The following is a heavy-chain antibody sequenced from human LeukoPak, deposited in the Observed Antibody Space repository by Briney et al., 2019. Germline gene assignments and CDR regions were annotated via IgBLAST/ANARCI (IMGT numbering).Heavy chain of an antibody. D-gene: IGHD2-21*01. Sequence: PGGSLRLSCAASGFTFSSYSMNWVRQAPGKGLEWVSSISSSSSYIYYADSVKGRFTISRDNAKNSLYLQMNSLRAEDTALYYCARALGGDYDYWGQGTLVTVSS. CDR3: ARALGGDYDY. CDR2: ISSSSSYI. V-gene: IGHV3-21*04. J-gene: IGHJ4*02. CDR1: GFTFSSYS.